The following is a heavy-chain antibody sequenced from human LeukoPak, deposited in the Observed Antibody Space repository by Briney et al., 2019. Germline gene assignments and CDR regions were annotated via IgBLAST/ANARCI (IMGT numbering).Heavy chain of an antibody. J-gene: IGHJ4*02. V-gene: IGHV1-18*04. CDR2: ISAYNGNT. D-gene: IGHD5-18*01. CDR1: GYTFSGHY. Sequence: ASVKVSCKASGYTFSGHYLHWVRQAPGQGLEWMGWISAYNGNTNYAQKLQGRVTMTTDTSTSTAYMELRSLRSDDTAVYYCARDSSIQLWFGKARLGLDYWGQGTLVTVSS. CDR3: ARDSSIQLWFGKARLGLDY.